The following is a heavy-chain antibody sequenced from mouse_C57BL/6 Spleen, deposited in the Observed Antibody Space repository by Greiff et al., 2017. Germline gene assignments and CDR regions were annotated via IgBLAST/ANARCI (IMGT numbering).Heavy chain of an antibody. V-gene: IGHV1-26*01. CDR3: ARGAYYSNYYVDY. D-gene: IGHD2-5*01. J-gene: IGHJ2*01. Sequence: VQLQQSGPELVKPGASVKISCKASGYTFTDYYMNWVKQSHGKSLEWIGDINPNNGGTSYNQKFKGKATLTVDKSSSTAYMELRSLTSEDSAVYYCARGAYYSNYYVDYWGQGTTLTVSS. CDR2: INPNNGGT. CDR1: GYTFTDYY.